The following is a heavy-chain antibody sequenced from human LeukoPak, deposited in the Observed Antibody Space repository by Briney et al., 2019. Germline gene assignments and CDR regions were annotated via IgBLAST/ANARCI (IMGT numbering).Heavy chain of an antibody. V-gene: IGHV3-23*01. CDR2: ISGSGGST. CDR1: GFTFSSYA. Sequence: GSLRLSCAASGFTFSSYAMSWVRQAPGKGLEWVSAISGSGGSTYYADSVKGRFTISRDNSKNTLYLQMNSLRAEDTAVYYCAKDHGYNPSFDYWGQGTLVTVSS. CDR3: AKDHGYNPSFDY. J-gene: IGHJ4*02. D-gene: IGHD5-24*01.